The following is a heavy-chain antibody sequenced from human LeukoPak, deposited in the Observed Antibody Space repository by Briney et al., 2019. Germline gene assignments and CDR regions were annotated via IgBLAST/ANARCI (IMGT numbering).Heavy chain of an antibody. D-gene: IGHD6-13*01. CDR1: GVSISSYY. V-gene: IGHV4-59*08. Sequence: SGTLSLTCTVSGVSISSYYWSWIRQPPGKGLEWIGYIYYSGSTNYNPSLRSRVTISVDTSKNQFSLKLSSVTAADTAVYYCAMNPPSSWTYYYYYMDVWGKGTTVTVSS. CDR3: AMNPPSSWTYYYYYMDV. CDR2: IYYSGST. J-gene: IGHJ6*03.